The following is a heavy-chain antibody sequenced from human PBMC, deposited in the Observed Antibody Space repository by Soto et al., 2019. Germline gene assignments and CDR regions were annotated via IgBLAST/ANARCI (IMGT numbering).Heavy chain of an antibody. J-gene: IGHJ4*02. D-gene: IGHD3-10*01. CDR1: GFTFTSSA. Sequence: QMQLVQSGPEVKKPGTSVKVSCKASGFTFTSSAVQWVRQARGQRLEWIGWIVVGSGNTNYAQKFQERVTITRDMSTSTAYMELSSLRSEDTAVHYWAATGGGFGGGIDYWGQGTLVTVSS. CDR2: IVVGSGNT. V-gene: IGHV1-58*01. CDR3: AATGGGFGGGIDY.